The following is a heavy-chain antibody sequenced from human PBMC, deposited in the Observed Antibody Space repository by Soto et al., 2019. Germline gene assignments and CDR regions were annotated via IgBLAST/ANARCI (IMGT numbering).Heavy chain of an antibody. CDR2: ISGSGGST. V-gene: IGHV3-23*01. Sequence: GGSLRLSCAASGFTFSSYAMSWVRQAPGKGLEWVSAISGSGGSTYYADSVKGRFTISRDNSKNTLYLQMNSLRAEDTAVYYCARHGEYSSSWYFDYWGQGTLVTVSS. CDR1: GFTFSSYA. J-gene: IGHJ4*02. CDR3: ARHGEYSSSWYFDY. D-gene: IGHD6-13*01.